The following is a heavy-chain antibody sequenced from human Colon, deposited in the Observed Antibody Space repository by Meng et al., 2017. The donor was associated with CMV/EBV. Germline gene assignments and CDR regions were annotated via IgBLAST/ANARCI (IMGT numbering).Heavy chain of an antibody. Sequence: GLLKPSVTLSLTAAVYGAFFSGYWNWLRQSPEKGLEWIGEVSHSGTTYFNPALQNRLTLSADPSMKSFSLRLSSVTAADAAVYYCARGWVRDRSSLHFDIWGQGTLVTVSS. CDR3: ARGWVRDRSSLHFDI. J-gene: IGHJ4*02. CDR1: GAFFSGY. V-gene: IGHV4-34*01. D-gene: IGHD6-6*01. CDR2: VSHSGTT.